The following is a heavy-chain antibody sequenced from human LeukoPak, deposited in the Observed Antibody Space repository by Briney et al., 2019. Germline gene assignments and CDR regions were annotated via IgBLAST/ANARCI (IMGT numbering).Heavy chain of an antibody. CDR2: ISSSSSTI. Sequence: PGGSLRLSCAASGFTFSSYSMNWVRQAPGKGLEWVSYISSSSSTIYYADSVKGRFTISRDNAKNSLYLQMNSLRAEDTAVYYCARDPGSGSFDYWGQGTLVTVSS. CDR1: GFTFSSYS. CDR3: ARDPGSGSFDY. J-gene: IGHJ4*02. D-gene: IGHD3-10*01. V-gene: IGHV3-48*04.